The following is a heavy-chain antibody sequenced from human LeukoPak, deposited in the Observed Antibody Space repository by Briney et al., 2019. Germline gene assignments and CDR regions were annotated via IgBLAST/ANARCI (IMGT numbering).Heavy chain of an antibody. J-gene: IGHJ4*02. D-gene: IGHD3/OR15-3a*01. V-gene: IGHV5-51*01. Sequence: GESLKISCKGSGYIFTTYWIGRVRQMPGKGLEWMGVIYPGDSETKYSPSFQGQVTISADKSISTAYLQWNSLRASDTAMYYCARHIGLGAITDWGQGTLVTVSP. CDR3: ARHIGLGAITD. CDR2: IYPGDSET. CDR1: GYIFTTYW.